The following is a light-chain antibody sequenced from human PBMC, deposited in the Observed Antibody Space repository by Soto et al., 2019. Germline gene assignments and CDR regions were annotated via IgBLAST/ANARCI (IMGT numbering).Light chain of an antibody. Sequence: ILLTQSPATLSLSPGERATLSCRASQSVSSYLAWYQQKPGQAPRLLIYDASNRATGIPARFSGSGSGTDFTLTINSLEHEDSAVYYCQQRSNWHSITFGQGTKVDIK. J-gene: IGKJ1*01. CDR3: QQRSNWHSIT. CDR1: QSVSSY. CDR2: DAS. V-gene: IGKV3-11*01.